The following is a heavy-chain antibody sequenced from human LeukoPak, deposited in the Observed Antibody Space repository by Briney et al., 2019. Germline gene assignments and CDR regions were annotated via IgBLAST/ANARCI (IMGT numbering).Heavy chain of an antibody. J-gene: IGHJ5*02. CDR1: GGSISSGSYY. CDR2: IYYSGST. CDR3: ARDSSSSRREYNWFDP. Sequence: PSQTLSLTCTVSGGSISSGSYYWSWIRQPPGKGLEWIGYIYYSGSTNYNPSLKSRVTISVDTSKNQFSLKLSSVTAADTAVYYCARDSSSSRREYNWFDPWGQGTLVTVSS. D-gene: IGHD6-6*01. V-gene: IGHV4-61*01.